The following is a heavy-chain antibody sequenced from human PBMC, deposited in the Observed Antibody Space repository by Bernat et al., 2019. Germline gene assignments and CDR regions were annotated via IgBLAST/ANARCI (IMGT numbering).Heavy chain of an antibody. CDR2: LIPIFGTA. CDR3: ARLGPIYYDSSGYKFDP. CDR1: GGTFSSYA. V-gene: IGHV1-69*01. Sequence: QVQLVQSGAEVKKPGSSVKVSCKASGGTFSSYAISWVRQAPGQGLEWMGGLIPIFGTANYAQKFQGRVTITADESTSTAYMELSSLRSEDTAVYYCARLGPIYYDSSGYKFDPWGQGTLVTVSS. D-gene: IGHD3-22*01. J-gene: IGHJ5*02.